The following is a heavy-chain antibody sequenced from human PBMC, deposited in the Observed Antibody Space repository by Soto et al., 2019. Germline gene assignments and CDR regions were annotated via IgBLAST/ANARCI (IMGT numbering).Heavy chain of an antibody. J-gene: IGHJ3*02. CDR2: VYWDDDK. CDR3: PRRIQRNEDYYFDAFHI. Sequence: QITLKESGPPLVKPTQPLTLTCTLSGFSLNDSGVGVGWMRQPPGKALEWLALVYWDDDKSYSPSLKNRLTITKDTSKMMEVLTMTNMDPADTATYYCPRRIQRNEDYYFDAFHIWGKGTLVTVST. CDR1: GFSLNDSGVG. V-gene: IGHV2-5*02. D-gene: IGHD3-10*01.